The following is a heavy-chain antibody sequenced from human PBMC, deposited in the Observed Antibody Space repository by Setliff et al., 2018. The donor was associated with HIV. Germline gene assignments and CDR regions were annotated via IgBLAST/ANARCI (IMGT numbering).Heavy chain of an antibody. CDR2: ISSSSSYT. CDR1: YY. V-gene: IGHV3-11*06. J-gene: IGHJ4*02. D-gene: IGHD1-26*01. CDR3: ARGGSYSPGDY. Sequence: YYWGWIRQPPGKGLEWVSYISSSSSYTNYADSVKGRFTISRDNAKNSLYLQMNSLRAEDTAVYYCARGGSYSPGDYWGQGTLVTVSS.